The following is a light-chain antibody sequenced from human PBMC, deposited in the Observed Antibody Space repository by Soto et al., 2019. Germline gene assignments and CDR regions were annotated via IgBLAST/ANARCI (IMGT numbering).Light chain of an antibody. CDR1: SSDVGSYNL. V-gene: IGLV2-23*02. CDR2: EVT. J-gene: IGLJ1*01. CDR3: CSYAGHSTYF. Sequence: QSALTQPASVSGSPGQPITISCTGTSSDVGSYNLVSWYQQHPGKAPKLMIYEVTKRPSGVSNRFSGSKSGNAASLTISGLQAEDETDYYCCSYAGHSTYFFGTGTKVTVL.